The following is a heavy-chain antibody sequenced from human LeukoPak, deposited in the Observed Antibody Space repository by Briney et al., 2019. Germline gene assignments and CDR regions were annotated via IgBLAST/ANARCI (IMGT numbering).Heavy chain of an antibody. V-gene: IGHV4-59*01. CDR1: GGSISSYY. Sequence: PSETLSLTCTVSGGSISSYYWSWIRQPPGKGLEWIGYICYSGSTNYNPSLKSRVTISVDTSKNQFSLKLSSVTAADTAVYYCARDHRYSGYDYGGYYFDYWGQGTLVTVSS. CDR2: ICYSGST. CDR3: ARDHRYSGYDYGGYYFDY. J-gene: IGHJ4*02. D-gene: IGHD5-12*01.